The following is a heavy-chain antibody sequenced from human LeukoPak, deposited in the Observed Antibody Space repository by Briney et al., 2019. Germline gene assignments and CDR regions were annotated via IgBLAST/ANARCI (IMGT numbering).Heavy chain of an antibody. CDR3: AVHRLSGPGPFDF. Sequence: ASVRVSCKVSGHSVTNLSTHWVRQAPGKGLEWMGGFDPEENDPMYAQNFQGRVTMTEDTSTGSAYMELRTLTTEDTAVYYCAVHRLSGPGPFDFWGQGSLLTVSS. J-gene: IGHJ4*02. D-gene: IGHD1-1*01. CDR1: GHSVTNLS. CDR2: FDPEENDP. V-gene: IGHV1-24*01.